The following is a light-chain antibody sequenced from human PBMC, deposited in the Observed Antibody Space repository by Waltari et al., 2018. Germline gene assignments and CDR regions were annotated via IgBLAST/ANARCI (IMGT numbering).Light chain of an antibody. CDR2: VNSDGSH. CDR3: QTGGHGTWV. Sequence: LVLTQSPSASASLGASVKLTCTLSSGYSSNDIAWLQQQPGKGPRYLMKVNSDGSHRKGDDIPDRFSASNSGTECYLTISSLQSEDEADYYCQTGGHGTWVFGGGTKLTVL. CDR1: SGYSSND. J-gene: IGLJ3*02. V-gene: IGLV4-69*01.